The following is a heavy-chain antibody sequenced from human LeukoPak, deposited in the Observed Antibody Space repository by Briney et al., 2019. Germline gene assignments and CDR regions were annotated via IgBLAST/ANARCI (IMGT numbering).Heavy chain of an antibody. CDR3: VRVNRGYSSGYGGYHYYYMDV. V-gene: IGHV4-4*07. CDR1: GGSISDFY. J-gene: IGHJ6*03. D-gene: IGHD5-18*01. CDR2: IYSSGST. Sequence: SETLPLTCTVSGGSISDFYWSWMRQPAGKGLEWIGRIYSSGSTNYSPSLKSRVTISLDKSKKQFSLQLTSVTAADTAMYYCVRVNRGYSSGYGGYHYYYMDVWGKGTTVTVS.